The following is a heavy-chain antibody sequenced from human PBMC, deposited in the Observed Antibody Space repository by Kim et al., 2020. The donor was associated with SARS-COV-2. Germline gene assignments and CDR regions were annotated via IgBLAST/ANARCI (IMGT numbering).Heavy chain of an antibody. CDR2: ICPSGSS. CDR3: ARDGGFCLGSNCHTAPVY. Sequence: SETLSLTCSVSGASMSSYCWSWIRQPAGKGLEWIGRICPSGSSNYNPSLKSRVIISADTSKNQFSLKLSSATAADTAVFYCARDGGFCLGSNCHTAPVYWGQGILVAVSS. D-gene: IGHD1-1*01. V-gene: IGHV4-4*07. J-gene: IGHJ4*02. CDR1: GASMSSYC.